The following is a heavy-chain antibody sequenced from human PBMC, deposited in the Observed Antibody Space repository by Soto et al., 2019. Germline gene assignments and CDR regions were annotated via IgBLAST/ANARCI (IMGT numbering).Heavy chain of an antibody. CDR1: GGSISSYY. CDR2: IYYSGST. V-gene: IGHV4-59*01. CDR3: ARGPDYDFWSGHYYYYYMDV. Sequence: PSETLSLTCTVSGGSISSYYWSWIRQPPGKGLEWIGYIYYSGSTNYNPSLKSRVTISVDTSKNQFSPKLSSVTAADTAVYYCARGPDYDFWSGHYYYYYMDVWGKGTTVTVSS. D-gene: IGHD3-3*01. J-gene: IGHJ6*03.